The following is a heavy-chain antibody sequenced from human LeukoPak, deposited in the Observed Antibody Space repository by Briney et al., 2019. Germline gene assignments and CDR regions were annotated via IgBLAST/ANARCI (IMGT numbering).Heavy chain of an antibody. V-gene: IGHV3-7*01. CDR1: GFTFSSYL. CDR2: IREDGSDK. D-gene: IGHD3-10*01. J-gene: IGHJ4*02. CDR3: ARDSSRIRGLSVTDFDY. Sequence: GGSLRLSCAASGFTFSSYLMSWVRQAPGKGLEWVANIREDGSDKYYVDSVKGRFTISRDNAKRSVYLQMNSLRAEDTAVYYCARDSSRIRGLSVTDFDYWAREHWSPSPQ.